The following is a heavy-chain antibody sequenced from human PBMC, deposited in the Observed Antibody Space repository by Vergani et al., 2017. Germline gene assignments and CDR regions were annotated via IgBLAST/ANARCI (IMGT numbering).Heavy chain of an antibody. Sequence: QVQLQESGPGLVKPSETLSLTCTVSGYSISSGYYWGWIRQPPGKGLEWIGSIYHSGSTYYNPSLKSRVTISVDTSKNQFSLKLSSVTAADTAVYYCARDRTHYYYGSGSYYAFDIWGQGTMVTVSS. CDR3: ARDRTHYYYGSGSYYAFDI. CDR1: GYSISSGYY. V-gene: IGHV4-38-2*02. J-gene: IGHJ3*02. CDR2: IYHSGST. D-gene: IGHD3-10*01.